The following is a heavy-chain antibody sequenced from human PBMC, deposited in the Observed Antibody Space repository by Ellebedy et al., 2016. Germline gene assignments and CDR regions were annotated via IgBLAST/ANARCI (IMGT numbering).Heavy chain of an antibody. V-gene: IGHV5-51*01. Sequence: GESLKISXKGSGYSFTSYWIGWVRQMPGKGLEWMGIIYPGDSDTRYSPSFRGQVTISADKSISTAYLQWSSLKASDTAMYYCAITQPPGYCSSTSCYVGMHWFDPWGQGTLVTVSS. CDR2: IYPGDSDT. CDR1: GYSFTSYW. J-gene: IGHJ5*02. CDR3: AITQPPGYCSSTSCYVGMHWFDP. D-gene: IGHD2-2*01.